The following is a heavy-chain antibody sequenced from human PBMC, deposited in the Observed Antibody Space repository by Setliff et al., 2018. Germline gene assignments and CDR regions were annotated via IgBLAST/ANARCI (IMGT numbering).Heavy chain of an antibody. V-gene: IGHV3-23*01. CDR2: ISGSAGST. CDR1: RFTFSSYA. Sequence: GSLRLSCAASRFTFSSYAMSWVRQAPGKGLEWVSAISGSAGSTYYADSVKGRFTISRDNSKNTLYLQMNSLRVEDTAVYYCAKSSAPIKRDYMDVWGKGTTVTVSS. D-gene: IGHD2-2*02. J-gene: IGHJ6*03. CDR3: AKSSAPIKRDYMDV.